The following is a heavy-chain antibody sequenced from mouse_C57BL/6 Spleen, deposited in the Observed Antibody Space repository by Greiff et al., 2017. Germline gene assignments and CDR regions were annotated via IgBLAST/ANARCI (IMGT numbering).Heavy chain of an antibody. CDR3: TGRRAMDY. J-gene: IGHJ4*01. CDR2: IRNKANNHAT. Sequence: EVMLVESGGGLVQPGGSMKLSCAASGFTFSDACMDWVRQSPEKGLEWVAEIRNKANNHATYYAESVKGRFTISREDSINSVYLQMNSLSAEDTGIYYCTGRRAMDYWGQGTSVTVSS. CDR1: GFTFSDAC. V-gene: IGHV6-6*01.